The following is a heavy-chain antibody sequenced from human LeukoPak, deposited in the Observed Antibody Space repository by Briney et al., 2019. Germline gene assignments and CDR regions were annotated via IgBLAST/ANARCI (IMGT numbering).Heavy chain of an antibody. Sequence: GGSLRLSCAVSGFSVSSNYMNWVRQAPGKGLEWVSVIHSGGSTYYADSVKSRFIISRDNSNNMLYLQMSSLRAEDAAMYYCARGHYCGSGRTPTYGMDVWGQGTTVTVSS. CDR2: IHSGGST. CDR3: ARGHYCGSGRTPTYGMDV. D-gene: IGHD3-10*01. J-gene: IGHJ6*02. CDR1: GFSVSSNY. V-gene: IGHV3-66*01.